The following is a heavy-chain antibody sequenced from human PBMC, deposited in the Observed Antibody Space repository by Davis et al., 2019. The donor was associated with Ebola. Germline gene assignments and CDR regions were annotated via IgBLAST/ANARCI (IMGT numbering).Heavy chain of an antibody. V-gene: IGHV3-9*01. J-gene: IGHJ4*02. CDR1: GFTFDDYC. D-gene: IGHD6-13*01. Sequence: GGSLRLSCVASGFTFDDYCMHCVRQTPGKGLEWVSGISWNGGSKDYADSVKGRFTISRDNAKNSLYLQMNSLTPEDTAFYYCARVYVVAAGSFDFWGQGTRVTVSA. CDR3: ARVYVVAAGSFDF. CDR2: ISWNGGSK.